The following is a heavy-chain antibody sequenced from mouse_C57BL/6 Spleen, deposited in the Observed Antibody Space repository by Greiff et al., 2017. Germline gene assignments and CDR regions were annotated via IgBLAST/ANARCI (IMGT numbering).Heavy chain of an antibody. CDR1: GYTFTSYW. CDR2: IDPSDSYT. Sequence: VQLQQPGAELVMPGASVKLSCKASGYTFTSYWMHWVKQRPGQGLEWIGEIDPSDSYTNYNQKFKGKSTLTVDKSSSTAYMQLSSLTSEDSAVDYCALYYYGSPRYFDVWGTGTTVTVSS. D-gene: IGHD1-1*01. CDR3: ALYYYGSPRYFDV. V-gene: IGHV1-69*01. J-gene: IGHJ1*03.